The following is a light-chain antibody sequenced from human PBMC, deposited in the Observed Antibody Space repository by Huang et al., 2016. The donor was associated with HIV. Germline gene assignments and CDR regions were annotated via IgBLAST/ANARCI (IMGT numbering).Light chain of an antibody. CDR2: GAS. CDR1: QNIDTY. V-gene: IGKV1-39*01. Sequence: DIEMTQSPSSLSASVGDRVTISCRAGQNIDTYLNWFQQKPGEAPKLLIYGASNLHRGVPLRFRGAGSGTYFTLTITSLQPEEFATYFCQQTFAAPPEDTFGQGTKVEI. J-gene: IGKJ2*01. CDR3: QQTFAAPPEDT.